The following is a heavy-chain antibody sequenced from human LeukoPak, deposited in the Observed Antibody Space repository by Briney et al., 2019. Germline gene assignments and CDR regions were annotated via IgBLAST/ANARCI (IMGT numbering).Heavy chain of an antibody. CDR2: ISDSGDST. CDR3: AKRLNNYVSGFDS. D-gene: IGHD3-16*01. V-gene: IGHV3-23*01. J-gene: IGHJ4*02. CDR1: GFTFSNYD. Sequence: GGSLRLSCAASGFTFSNYDINWVRQAPGKGLEWVSAISDSGDSTYYADSVRGRFTFPRDNSKNTLFLQMNRLRAEDTAIYFCAKRLNNYVSGFDSWGQGTLVTVSS.